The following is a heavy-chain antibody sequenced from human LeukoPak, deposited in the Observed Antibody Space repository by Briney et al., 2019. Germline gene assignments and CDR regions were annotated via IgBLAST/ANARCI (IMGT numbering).Heavy chain of an antibody. D-gene: IGHD3-16*01. J-gene: IGHJ4*02. CDR2: IYYSGIT. V-gene: IGHV4-61*01. Sequence: PSETLSLTCTVSGGSISTSNYYWGWIRQPPGKGLEWIGYIYYSGITNYNPSLKSRVTISVDTSKNQFSLKLSSVTAADTAVYYCARDLWLYYWGQGTLVTVSS. CDR1: GGSISTSNYY. CDR3: ARDLWLYY.